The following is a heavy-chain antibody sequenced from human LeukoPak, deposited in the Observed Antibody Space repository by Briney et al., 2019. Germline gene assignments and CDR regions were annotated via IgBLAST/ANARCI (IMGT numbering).Heavy chain of an antibody. J-gene: IGHJ4*02. CDR3: AKDCSGGSCSYFDY. Sequence: GMSLRLSCAESGLTFSNYGMHWVRQAPGDGLEWVAVVWYDGTNRYYAESVKGRFTISRDNSKNTLYLQMNSLGADDTAVYFCAKDCSGGSCSYFDYWGQGTLVTVSS. CDR2: VWYDGTNR. CDR1: GLTFSNYG. V-gene: IGHV3-33*06. D-gene: IGHD2-15*01.